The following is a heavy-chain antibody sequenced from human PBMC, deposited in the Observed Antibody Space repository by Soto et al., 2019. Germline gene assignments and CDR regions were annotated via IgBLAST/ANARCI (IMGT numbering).Heavy chain of an antibody. CDR3: ARDCAPPWVYCSSNSCPAVDAFDI. V-gene: IGHV1-18*01. J-gene: IGHJ3*02. Sequence: ASVKVSCKASGYTFTSYGISWVRQAPGQGLEWMGWISAYNGNTNYAQKLQGRVTMTTDTSTSTAYMELRSLRSDDTAVYYCARDCAPPWVYCSSNSCPAVDAFDIWG. D-gene: IGHD2-2*01. CDR1: GYTFTSYG. CDR2: ISAYNGNT.